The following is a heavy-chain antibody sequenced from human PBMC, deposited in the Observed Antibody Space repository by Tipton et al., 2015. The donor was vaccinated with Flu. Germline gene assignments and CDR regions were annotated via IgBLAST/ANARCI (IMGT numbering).Heavy chain of an antibody. CDR2: ISAYNGNT. V-gene: IGHV1-18*01. Sequence: QSGAEVKKPGASVKVSCKASGYTFTTYGISWVRQAPGQGLEWMGWISAYNGNTNYAQEFQGRVTMTTDTSTSTAYMELRSLRSDDTAVYYCARERAYYDSSGYLYWGQGTLVTVSS. D-gene: IGHD3-22*01. J-gene: IGHJ4*02. CDR3: ARERAYYDSSGYLY. CDR1: GYTFTTYG.